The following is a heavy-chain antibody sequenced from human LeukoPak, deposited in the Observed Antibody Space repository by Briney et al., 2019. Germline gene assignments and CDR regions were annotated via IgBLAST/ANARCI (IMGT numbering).Heavy chain of an antibody. CDR2: IGGSSSPI. D-gene: IGHD2/OR15-2a*01. J-gene: IGHJ4*02. V-gene: IGHV3-48*02. Sequence: GGSLRLSCAASGFTFSTYSMNWVRQAPGEGLEWVSYIGGSSSPIYYADSVKGRFTISRDNAKDSLYLQLNSLRDEDTAVYYCARDYYYAFDYWGQGTLVTVSS. CDR1: GFTFSTYS. CDR3: ARDYYYAFDY.